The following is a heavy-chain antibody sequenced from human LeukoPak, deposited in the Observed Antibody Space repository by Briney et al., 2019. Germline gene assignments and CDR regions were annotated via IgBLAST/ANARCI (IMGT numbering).Heavy chain of an antibody. CDR2: MNPNNGNT. Sequence: ASVKVSCKTSGYTFTSYDINWVRQATGQGLEWMGWMNPNNGNTDYAQKFQGRVTITADESTSTAYMELSSLRSEDTAVYYCARQDGDYPFDYWGQGTLVTVSS. CDR1: GYTFTSYD. CDR3: ARQDGDYPFDY. D-gene: IGHD4-17*01. J-gene: IGHJ4*02. V-gene: IGHV1-8*01.